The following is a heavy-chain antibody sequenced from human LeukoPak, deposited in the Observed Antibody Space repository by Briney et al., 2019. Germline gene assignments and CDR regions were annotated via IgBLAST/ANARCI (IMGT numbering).Heavy chain of an antibody. J-gene: IGHJ4*02. CDR1: GFTVSSND. CDR2: IYSGGST. V-gene: IGHV3-53*04. CDR3: ARAPYYYDSSGYLELDY. Sequence: TGGSLRLSCAASGFTVSSNDMSWVRQAPGKGLEWVSVIYSGGSTYYADSVKGRFTISRHNSKNTLYLQMNSLRAEDTAVYYCARAPYYYDSSGYLELDYWGQGTLVTVSS. D-gene: IGHD3-22*01.